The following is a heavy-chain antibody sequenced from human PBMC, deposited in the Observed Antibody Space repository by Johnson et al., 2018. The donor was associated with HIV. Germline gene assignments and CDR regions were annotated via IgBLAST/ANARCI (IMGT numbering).Heavy chain of an antibody. Sequence: EVQLVESGGGLVQPGGSLRLSCAASGFTFSSYWMHWVRQAPGKGLVWVSAISGSGGSTYYADSVKGRFTISRDNSKNTLYLQMNSLKSEDTAVYYCCKFVGYCSGGGCYTPGDIWGRGTMVTVSS. J-gene: IGHJ3*02. CDR1: GFTFSSYW. CDR3: CKFVGYCSGGGCYTPGDI. V-gene: IGHV3-23*04. D-gene: IGHD2-15*01. CDR2: ISGSGGST.